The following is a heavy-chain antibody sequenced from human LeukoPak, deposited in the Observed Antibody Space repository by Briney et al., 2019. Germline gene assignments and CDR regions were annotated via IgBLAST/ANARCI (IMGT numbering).Heavy chain of an antibody. D-gene: IGHD6-6*01. Sequence: GASVKVSCKASGYTFTVYHIHYVRQAPGQGLEWMGWINPNNGDTNYAQKFQGRVIMTRDTSIGTTYMELNTLTSDDTAFYYCARVRVISSPDLAPWGQGTLVTVSS. V-gene: IGHV1-2*02. CDR3: ARVRVISSPDLAP. J-gene: IGHJ5*02. CDR2: INPNNGDT. CDR1: GYTFTVYH.